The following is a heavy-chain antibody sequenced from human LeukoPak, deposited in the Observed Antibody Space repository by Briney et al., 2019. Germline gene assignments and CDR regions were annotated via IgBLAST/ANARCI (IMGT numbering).Heavy chain of an antibody. Sequence: PGGSLRLSCAASGFTFSDHWMTWVRQAPGKRLEWVANIKEDGSGKYYADSVKGRFTVSRDNAKNSLPLQMNSLGAEDTAVYYCARPSKLIAAAVGYWGQGTLVTVSS. J-gene: IGHJ4*02. CDR2: IKEDGSGK. D-gene: IGHD6-13*01. V-gene: IGHV3-7*01. CDR3: ARPSKLIAAAVGY. CDR1: GFTFSDHW.